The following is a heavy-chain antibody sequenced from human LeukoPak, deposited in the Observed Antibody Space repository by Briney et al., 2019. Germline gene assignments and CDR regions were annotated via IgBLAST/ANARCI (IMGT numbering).Heavy chain of an antibody. CDR1: GFTFSSYS. Sequence: GGSLRLSCAASGFTFSSYSMNWVRQAPGKGLEWVSSISSSSSFIYYADSVKGRFTISRDNAKNSLYLQMNSLRAEDTAVYYCARRSIAVAGPFDYWGQGTLVTVSS. D-gene: IGHD6-19*01. CDR2: ISSSSSFI. V-gene: IGHV3-21*01. J-gene: IGHJ4*02. CDR3: ARRSIAVAGPFDY.